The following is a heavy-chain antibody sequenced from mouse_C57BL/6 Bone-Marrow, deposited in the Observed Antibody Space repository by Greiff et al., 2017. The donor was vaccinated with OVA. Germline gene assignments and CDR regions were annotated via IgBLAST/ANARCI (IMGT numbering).Heavy chain of an antibody. J-gene: IGHJ4*01. CDR3: AIYYDYDWDYYAMDY. Sequence: QVQLKESGPGLVQPSQSLSITCTVSGFSLTSYGVHWVRQSPGKGLEWLGVIWSGGSTDYNAAFISRLSISKDNSKSQVFFKMNSLQADDTAIYYCAIYYDYDWDYYAMDYWGQGTSVTVSS. V-gene: IGHV2-2*01. CDR1: GFSLTSYG. CDR2: IWSGGST. D-gene: IGHD2-4*01.